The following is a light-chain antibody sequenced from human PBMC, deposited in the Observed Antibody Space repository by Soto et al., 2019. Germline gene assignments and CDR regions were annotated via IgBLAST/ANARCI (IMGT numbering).Light chain of an antibody. J-gene: IGKJ4*01. CDR1: QRVSSY. CDR3: QQRSKWPGALT. Sequence: EIVLTQSPATLSLSPGERATLSCRASQRVSSYLAWYQQKPGQAPRLLIYDASNRATGIPARFSGSGSGTDFTLTISSLEPEDLAVYYCQQRSKWPGALTFGGGNKVEIK. CDR2: DAS. V-gene: IGKV3-11*01.